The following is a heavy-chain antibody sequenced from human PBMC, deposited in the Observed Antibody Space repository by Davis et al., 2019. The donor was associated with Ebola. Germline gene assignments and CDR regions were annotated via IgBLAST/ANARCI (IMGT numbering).Heavy chain of an antibody. J-gene: IGHJ6*02. D-gene: IGHD1-26*01. CDR2: ISWDGGST. CDR3: AKDISSGSYYYYYGMDV. CDR1: GFTFDDYT. V-gene: IGHV3-43*01. Sequence: GESLKISCAASGFTFDDYTMHWVRQAPGKGLEWVSLISWDGGSTYYADSVKGRFTISRDNSKNSLYLQMNSLRTEDTALYYCAKDISSGSYYYYYGMDVWGQGTTVTVSS.